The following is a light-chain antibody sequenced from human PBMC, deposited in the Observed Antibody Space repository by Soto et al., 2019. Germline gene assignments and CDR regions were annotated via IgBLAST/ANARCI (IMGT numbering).Light chain of an antibody. CDR1: QSISSY. Sequence: DIQITQSPSSLSASVGDRVTITCRASQSISSYLNWYQQKPGKAPKLLIYAASSLQSGVPSRFSGSGSGTDFTLTISSLQPEYFATYYCQQSYSTPRTFSQGTKVDIK. CDR2: AAS. J-gene: IGKJ1*01. CDR3: QQSYSTPRT. V-gene: IGKV1-39*01.